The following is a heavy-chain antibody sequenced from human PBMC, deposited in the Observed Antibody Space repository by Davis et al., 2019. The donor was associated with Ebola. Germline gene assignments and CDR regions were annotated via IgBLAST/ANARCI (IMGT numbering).Heavy chain of an antibody. CDR1: GFILRSYV. D-gene: IGHD1-26*01. CDR2: FGTSGDT. J-gene: IGHJ3*02. V-gene: IGHV3-23*01. Sequence: PGGSLRLSCAASGFILRSYVMSWVRQAPGKGLEWVSTFGTSGDTYYADSVKGRFTISRDNSKNTLYLQMNGLRVDDTAIYYCAKDTSNIWFDIWGQGTMVTVSS. CDR3: AKDTSNIWFDI.